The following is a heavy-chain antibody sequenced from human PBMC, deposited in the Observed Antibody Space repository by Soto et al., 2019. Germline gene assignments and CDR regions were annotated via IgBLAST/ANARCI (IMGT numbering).Heavy chain of an antibody. D-gene: IGHD3-10*01. CDR3: ARDGNGSGSPRFWFDP. Sequence: SVKVSCKASGGTFSSYAISWVRQAPGQGLEWMGGVIPIFGTANYAQKFQGRVTITADESTSTAYMELSSLRSEDTAVYYCARDGNGSGSPRFWFDPWGQGTLVTVSS. CDR1: GGTFSSYA. J-gene: IGHJ5*02. V-gene: IGHV1-69*13. CDR2: VIPIFGTA.